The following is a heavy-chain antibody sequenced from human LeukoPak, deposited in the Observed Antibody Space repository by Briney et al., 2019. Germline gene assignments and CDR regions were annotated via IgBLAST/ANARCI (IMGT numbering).Heavy chain of an antibody. CDR3: ARDPWGYYDSSGYYP. CDR1: GFTFSSYS. V-gene: IGHV3-21*01. D-gene: IGHD3-22*01. CDR2: ISSSSSYI. Sequence: GGSLRLSCAASGFTFSSYSMNWVRQAPEKGLEWVSPISSSSSYIYYADSVKGRFTISRDNAKNSLYLQMNSLRAEDTAVYYCARDPWGYYDSSGYYPWGQGTLVTVSS. J-gene: IGHJ5*02.